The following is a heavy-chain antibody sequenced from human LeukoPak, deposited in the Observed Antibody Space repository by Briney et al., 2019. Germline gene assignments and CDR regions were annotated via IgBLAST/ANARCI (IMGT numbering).Heavy chain of an antibody. CDR2: ISSSSSYI. CDR3: ARAKYYYGSGSYSY. J-gene: IGHJ4*02. CDR1: GFTFSSYW. D-gene: IGHD3-10*01. Sequence: GGSLRLSCAASGFTFSSYWMSWVRQAPGKGLEWVSSISSSSSYIYYADSVKGRFTISRDNAKNSLYLQMNSLRAEDTAVYYCARAKYYYGSGSYSYWGQGTLVTVSS. V-gene: IGHV3-21*01.